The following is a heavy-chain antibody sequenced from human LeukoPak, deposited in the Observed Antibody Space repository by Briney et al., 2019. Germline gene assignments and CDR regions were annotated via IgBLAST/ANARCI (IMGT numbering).Heavy chain of an antibody. Sequence: ASVKVSCKASGYSFTTYGISWVRQAPGQGLEWMGWISANNNNTDNVQKLQGRVTMTTDTSTSTAYMELRSLRSDDTAVYYCARGGFGELFRFDYWGQGTLVTVSS. V-gene: IGHV1-18*01. CDR3: ARGGFGELFRFDY. CDR1: GYSFTTYG. CDR2: ISANNNNT. D-gene: IGHD3-10*01. J-gene: IGHJ4*02.